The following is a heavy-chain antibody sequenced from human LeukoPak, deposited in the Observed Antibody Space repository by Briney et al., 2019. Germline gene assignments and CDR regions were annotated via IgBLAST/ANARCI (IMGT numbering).Heavy chain of an antibody. Sequence: PGGSLRLSCAASGFTVSSNCMSWVRQAPGKGLEWVSVIYSGGSTYYADSVKGRFTISRDNSKNTLYLQMNSLRAEDTAVYYCARGSSSSWYVYDYWGQGTLVTVSS. CDR3: ARGSSSSWYVYDY. CDR2: IYSGGST. D-gene: IGHD6-13*01. CDR1: GFTVSSNC. V-gene: IGHV3-66*01. J-gene: IGHJ4*02.